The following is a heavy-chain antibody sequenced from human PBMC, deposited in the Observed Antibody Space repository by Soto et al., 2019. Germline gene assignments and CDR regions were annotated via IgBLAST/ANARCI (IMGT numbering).Heavy chain of an antibody. V-gene: IGHV1-2*02. D-gene: IGHD5-12*01. J-gene: IGHJ6*02. CDR3: ASSLGSGYDLYYYGMDV. CDR2: INPNSGGT. Sequence: XSVKVSCNASGYTFTGYYMHWGRQAPVQGLEWMGWINPNSGGTNYAQKFQGRVTMTRDTSISTAYMELSRLRSDDTAVYYCASSLGSGYDLYYYGMDVWGQGTTVTVSS. CDR1: GYTFTGYY.